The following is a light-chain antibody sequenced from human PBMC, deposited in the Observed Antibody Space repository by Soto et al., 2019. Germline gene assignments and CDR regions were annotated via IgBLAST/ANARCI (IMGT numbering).Light chain of an antibody. CDR1: HIIRSL. Sequence: DIQMTQSPSTLSAAVGDRVTITCRATHIIRSLLGWYQQQPGKAPQLLIYDASSLESGVPSRFSGSGSGTEFTLTISSLQPDDFATYYCQQYNSYSTFGQGTKVEIK. CDR3: QQYNSYST. J-gene: IGKJ1*01. CDR2: DAS. V-gene: IGKV1-5*01.